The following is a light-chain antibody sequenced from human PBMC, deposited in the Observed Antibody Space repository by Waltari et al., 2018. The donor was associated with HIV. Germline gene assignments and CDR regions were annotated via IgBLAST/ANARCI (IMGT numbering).Light chain of an antibody. V-gene: IGKV4-1*01. CDR3: QQYDSTALT. J-gene: IGKJ4*01. CDR2: WAS. CDR1: QSVLYSCNNKNY. Sequence: DLVMTQSPDSLAVSLRERATFNCKSSQSVLYSCNNKNYLEGYQQKPGQPPKLLSYWASTGESGVPDRLSGSGSGTDFTHSISSLQAEEVAVYYCQQYDSTALTFGGGTTVEIK.